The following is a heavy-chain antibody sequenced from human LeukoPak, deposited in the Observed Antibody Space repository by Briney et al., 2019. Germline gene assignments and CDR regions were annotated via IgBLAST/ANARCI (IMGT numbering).Heavy chain of an antibody. CDR2: ISAYNGNT. CDR3: ARSPLLEIFGVALTDYYSDY. J-gene: IGHJ4*02. Sequence: GASVKVSCKASGYTFTSYGISWVRQAPGQGLEWMGWISAYNGNTDYAQKLQGRVTMTTDTSTSTAYMELRSLRSDDTAVYYCARSPLLEIFGVALTDYYSDYWGQGTLVTVSS. V-gene: IGHV1-18*01. D-gene: IGHD3-3*01. CDR1: GYTFTSYG.